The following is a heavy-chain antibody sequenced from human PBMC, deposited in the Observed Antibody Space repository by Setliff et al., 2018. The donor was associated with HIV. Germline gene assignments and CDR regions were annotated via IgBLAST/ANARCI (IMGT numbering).Heavy chain of an antibody. J-gene: IGHJ6*03. CDR1: GFTFSTSN. V-gene: IGHV3-21*01. Sequence: PGGSLRLSCAASGFTFSTSNMNWVRQAPGKGLEWVSSISSSSTYVYYADSVRGRFTISRDDAKKSLYLQMNSLGAEDTAVYYCARSAGIGNYHWDVWGKGTTVTVSS. CDR3: ARSAGIGNYHWDV. CDR2: ISSSSTYV.